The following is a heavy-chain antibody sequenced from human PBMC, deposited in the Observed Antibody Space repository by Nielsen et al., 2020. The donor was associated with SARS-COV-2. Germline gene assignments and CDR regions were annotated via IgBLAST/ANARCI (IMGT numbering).Heavy chain of an antibody. Sequence: SETLSLTCGVSGRSLTGYQWTWLRQPPGKGLEWLGEINQSGRTKTNPSLRSRLTMSVDTSRNQFSLRLTSVTAADTAVYYCAKGGYSYASGPEHFQHWGHGTLVSVSS. V-gene: IGHV4-34*01. CDR1: GRSLTGYQ. D-gene: IGHD5-18*01. J-gene: IGHJ1*01. CDR3: AKGGYSYASGPEHFQH. CDR2: INQSGRT.